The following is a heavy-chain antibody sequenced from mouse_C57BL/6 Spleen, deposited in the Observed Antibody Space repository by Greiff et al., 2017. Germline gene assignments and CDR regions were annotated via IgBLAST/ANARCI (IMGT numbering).Heavy chain of an antibody. CDR1: GYAFSSSW. CDR2: IYPGDGDT. CDR3: ARYSRRDGSSYSYAMDY. V-gene: IGHV1-82*01. Sequence: QVQLQQSGPELVKPGASVKISCKASGYAFSSSWMNWVKQRPGKGLEWIGRIYPGDGDTNYNGKFKGKATLTADKSSSTAYMQLSSLTSEDSAVYFCARYSRRDGSSYSYAMDYWGQGTSVTVSS. J-gene: IGHJ4*01. D-gene: IGHD1-1*01.